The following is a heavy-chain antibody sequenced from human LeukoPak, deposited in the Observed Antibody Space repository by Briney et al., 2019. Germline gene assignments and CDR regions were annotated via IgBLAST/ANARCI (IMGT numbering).Heavy chain of an antibody. CDR2: IYYSGGT. Sequence: SETLSLTCTLSGGSLSSYYWSCIRQPPRKGREWSWYIYYSGGTNYNAPLKSRVTTSVDTSKNQSSLKLSSMTAADTDVYYCARQSDTYYYDSSGYYYRGAFDIWGQGTMVTVSS. CDR3: ARQSDTYYYDSSGYYYRGAFDI. D-gene: IGHD3-22*01. CDR1: GGSLSSYY. V-gene: IGHV4-59*08. J-gene: IGHJ3*02.